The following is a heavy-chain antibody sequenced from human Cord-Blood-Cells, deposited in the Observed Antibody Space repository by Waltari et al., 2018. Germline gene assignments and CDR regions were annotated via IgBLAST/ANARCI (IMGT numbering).Heavy chain of an antibody. D-gene: IGHD4-17*01. CDR1: GFTFSSYG. V-gene: IGHV3-30*18. CDR3: AKDMGDGDYVYYYYGMDV. CDR2: ISYDGSNK. Sequence: QVQLVESGGGVVQPGRSLRLSCAASGFTFSSYGMHWVRQAPGQGLEWVAVISYDGSNKYYADSVKGRFTISRDNSKNTLYLQMNSLRAEDTAVYYCAKDMGDGDYVYYYYGMDVWGQGTTVTVSS. J-gene: IGHJ6*02.